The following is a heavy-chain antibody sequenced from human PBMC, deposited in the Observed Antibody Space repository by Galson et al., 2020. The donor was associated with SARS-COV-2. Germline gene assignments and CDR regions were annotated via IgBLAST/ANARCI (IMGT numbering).Heavy chain of an antibody. CDR2: ISSSGSTI. D-gene: IGHD3-10*01. Sequence: GGSLRLSCAASGFTFSSYEMNWVRQAPGKGLEWVSYISSSGSTIYYADSVKGRFTISRDNAKNSLYLQMNSLRAEDTAVYYCARESVWFGPPFPRYGMDVWGQGTTVTVSS. CDR3: ARESVWFGPPFPRYGMDV. CDR1: GFTFSSYE. V-gene: IGHV3-48*03. J-gene: IGHJ6*02.